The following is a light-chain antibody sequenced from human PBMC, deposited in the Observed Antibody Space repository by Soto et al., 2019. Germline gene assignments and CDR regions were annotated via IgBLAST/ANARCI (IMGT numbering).Light chain of an antibody. J-gene: IGKJ5*01. CDR2: DAS. CDR3: QQRRTWLPIT. CDR1: QSVSRY. Sequence: EIVLTQSPVTLSLSPGGRATLSGRTSQSVSRYLAWYQQKPGQAPRLLIYDASNRATGIPARFSGSGSGTDFTLTISSLEPEDLAVYYCQQRRTWLPITCGQGTRLEIK. V-gene: IGKV3-11*01.